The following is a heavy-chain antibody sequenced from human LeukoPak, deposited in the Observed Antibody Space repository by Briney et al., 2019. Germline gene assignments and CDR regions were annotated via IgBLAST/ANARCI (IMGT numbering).Heavy chain of an antibody. J-gene: IGHJ4*02. V-gene: IGHV3-7*03. CDR2: IKQDGSEK. D-gene: IGHD2-2*01. CDR3: AKGYCISTKCFFDY. Sequence: GGSLRLSCVASGFTFSDYYMSWVRQPPGKGLEWVANIKQDGSEKYYVDSVKGRFTISRDNAVNSLYLQMNSLRAEDTALYYCAKGYCISTKCFFDYWGQGTLVTVSS. CDR1: GFTFSDYY.